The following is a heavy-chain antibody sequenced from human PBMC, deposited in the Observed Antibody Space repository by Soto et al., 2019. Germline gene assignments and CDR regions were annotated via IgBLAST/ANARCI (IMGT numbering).Heavy chain of an antibody. CDR2: ISSSSSYI. CDR3: ARDPPQLASYFDY. Sequence: GGSLRLSCAASGFTFSSYSMNWVRQAPGKGLEWDSSISSSSSYIYYADSVKGRFTISRDNAKNSLYLQMNSLRAEDTAVYYCARDPPQLASYFDYWGQGTLVTVSS. D-gene: IGHD6-13*01. J-gene: IGHJ4*02. CDR1: GFTFSSYS. V-gene: IGHV3-21*01.